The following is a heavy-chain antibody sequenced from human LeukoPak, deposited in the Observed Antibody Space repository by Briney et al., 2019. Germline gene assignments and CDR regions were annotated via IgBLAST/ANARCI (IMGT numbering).Heavy chain of an antibody. CDR1: GFTFSSYG. J-gene: IGHJ5*02. V-gene: IGHV3-30*02. Sequence: GGSLRLSCAASGFTFSSYGMHWVRQAPGKGLEWVAFIRYDGSNKEYGDSVKGRFTISRDNLKNTLYLQMNSLRAEDTAVYYCAKDVDPYSGYDSWGQGTLVTVSS. CDR2: IRYDGSNK. CDR3: AKDVDPYSGYDS. D-gene: IGHD5-12*01.